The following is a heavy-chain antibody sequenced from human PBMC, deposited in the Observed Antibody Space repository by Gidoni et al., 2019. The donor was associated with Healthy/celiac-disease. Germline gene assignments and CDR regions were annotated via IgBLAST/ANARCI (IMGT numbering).Heavy chain of an antibody. D-gene: IGHD1-26*01. CDR1: GFTFSSYG. CDR2: IWNDGSNK. V-gene: IGHV3-33*01. J-gene: IGHJ6*02. Sequence: QVQLVESGGGVVQPGRSLRLSCAASGFTFSSYGMHWVRQAPGKGLEWVAVIWNDGSNKYYADSVKGRFTISRDNSKNTLYLQMNSLRAEDTAVYYCAREEHSGPKNYYYYGMDVWGQGTTVTVSS. CDR3: AREEHSGPKNYYYYGMDV.